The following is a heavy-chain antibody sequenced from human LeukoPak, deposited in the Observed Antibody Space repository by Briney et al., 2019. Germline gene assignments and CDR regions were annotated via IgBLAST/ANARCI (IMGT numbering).Heavy chain of an antibody. Sequence: GASVKVSCKTSGYSFTGYHMHWVRQAPGQGLEWMGWSNPNSGATKYAQKFQGRVTLTRDTSISTAYMELSSLRSDDTAVYYCARAKGYYDSSGYRNDGTFDYWGQGTLVTVSS. D-gene: IGHD3-22*01. CDR3: ARAKGYYDSSGYRNDGTFDY. CDR2: SNPNSGAT. CDR1: GYSFTGYH. J-gene: IGHJ4*02. V-gene: IGHV1-2*02.